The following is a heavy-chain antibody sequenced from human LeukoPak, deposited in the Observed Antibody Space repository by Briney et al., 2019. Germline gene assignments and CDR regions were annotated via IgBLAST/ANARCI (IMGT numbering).Heavy chain of an antibody. D-gene: IGHD4-23*01. J-gene: IGHJ4*02. V-gene: IGHV3-74*01. CDR1: GFTFSSYW. CDR2: INSDGSST. Sequence: PGGSLKLSCAASGFTFSSYWMHWVRQAPGEGLVWVSRINSDGSSTSYADSVKGRFTISRANAKNTLYLQMNSLRAEDTAVYYCARETGKVVRFFDYWGQGTLVTVSS. CDR3: ARETGKVVRFFDY.